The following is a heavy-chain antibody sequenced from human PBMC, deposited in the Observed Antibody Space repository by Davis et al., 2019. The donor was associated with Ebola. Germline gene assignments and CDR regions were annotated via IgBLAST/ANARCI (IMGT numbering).Heavy chain of an antibody. V-gene: IGHV1-46*01. J-gene: IGHJ4*02. CDR3: ARDLVAVAGSSDY. Sequence: ASSVKVSCKASGYTFPSYYMHWVRQAPGQGLEWMGIINPSGGSTSYAQKFQGRVTITADKSTSTAYMELSSMRSEDTAVYYCARDLVAVAGSSDYWGQGTLVTVSS. CDR2: INPSGGST. CDR1: GYTFPSYY. D-gene: IGHD6-19*01.